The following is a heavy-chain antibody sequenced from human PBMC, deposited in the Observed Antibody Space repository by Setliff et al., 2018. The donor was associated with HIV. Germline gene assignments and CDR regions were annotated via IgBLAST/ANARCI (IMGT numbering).Heavy chain of an antibody. CDR2: IRNKPYGYST. J-gene: IGHJ3*02. CDR3: TRASCTSPACPDDAFDI. CDR1: GFTFSDHY. D-gene: IGHD2-2*01. Sequence: PGGSLRLSCAASGFTFSDHYMDWVRQAPGEGLGWVGRIRNKPYGYSTEYAASVKGRFTISRDDSENSLYLQMHSLKTEDTAVYYCTRASCTSPACPDDAFDIWGQGTMVTVSS. V-gene: IGHV3-72*01.